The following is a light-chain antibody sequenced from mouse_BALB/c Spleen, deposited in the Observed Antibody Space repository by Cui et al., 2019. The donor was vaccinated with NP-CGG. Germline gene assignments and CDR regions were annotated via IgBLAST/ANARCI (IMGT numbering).Light chain of an antibody. CDR2: GTN. V-gene: IGLV1*01. CDR1: TGAVTTSNY. CDR3: VLWYSNHWV. Sequence: QAVVTQESTFTTSPGETVTLTCRSSTGAVTTSNYANWVQEKPDHLFTGLIVGTNNRAPGVPARFSGSLIGDKAALTITGAQTEDEAIYFCVLWYSNHWVFGGGTKLTVL. J-gene: IGLJ1*01.